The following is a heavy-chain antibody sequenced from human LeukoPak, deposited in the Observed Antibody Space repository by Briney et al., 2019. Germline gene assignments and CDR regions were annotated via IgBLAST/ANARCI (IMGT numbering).Heavy chain of an antibody. CDR3: ARSLLYCTNGVCDYYYHYYMDV. J-gene: IGHJ6*03. V-gene: IGHV4-59*08. Sequence: SETLSLTCTVSGGSISSYYWSWIRQPPGKGLEWIGYIYDSGSTYYNPSLKSRVTISAATSKNQFSLKLSSVTAADTAVYYCARSLLYCTNGVCDYYYHYYMDVWGKGATVTVSS. CDR2: IYDSGST. D-gene: IGHD2-8*01. CDR1: GGSISSYY.